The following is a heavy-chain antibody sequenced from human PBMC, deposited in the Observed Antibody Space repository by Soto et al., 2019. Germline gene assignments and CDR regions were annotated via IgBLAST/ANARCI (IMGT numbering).Heavy chain of an antibody. D-gene: IGHD3-22*01. V-gene: IGHV1-69*12. CDR1: GGTFNSYA. CDR3: ASHYDSGGYYYLGLDY. Sequence: QGQLVQSGAEVKKPGSSVKVSCKASGGTFNSYAISWVRQAPGQGLEWMGGIIPIFGTADYAQKFQGRVTITAVESTSTAYMELSSLRSEDTAVYYCASHYDSGGYYYLGLDYWGQGTLVTVSS. CDR2: IIPIFGTA. J-gene: IGHJ4*02.